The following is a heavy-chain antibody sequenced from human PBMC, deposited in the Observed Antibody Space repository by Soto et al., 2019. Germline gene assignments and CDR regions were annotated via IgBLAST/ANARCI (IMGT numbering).Heavy chain of an antibody. CDR1: GYTFTCYA. CDR2: INAGNGNT. J-gene: IGHJ6*01. V-gene: IGHV1-3*01. Sequence: ASVKVSCQASGYTFTCYAMHWVRQAPGQRLEWMGWINAGNGNTKYSQKFQGRVTITRDTSASTAYMELSSLRSEDTAVYYCARDHYYFGMEGWGQGTTVTVSS. CDR3: ARDHYYFGMEG.